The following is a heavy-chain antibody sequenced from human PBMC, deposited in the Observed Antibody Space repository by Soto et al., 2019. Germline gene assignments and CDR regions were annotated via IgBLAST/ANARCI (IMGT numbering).Heavy chain of an antibody. J-gene: IGHJ4*02. V-gene: IGHV1-3*01. Sequence: QVQLVQSGAEVKKPGASMKVSCKASGYTFTRYAMHWVRQAPGQRLEWMGWINAGNGNTKYSQKFQGRVTITTDTSASTAYMELSSLRSEDTAVYYCARDGAVAGDSNFDYWGQGTLVTVSS. CDR3: ARDGAVAGDSNFDY. D-gene: IGHD6-19*01. CDR2: INAGNGNT. CDR1: GYTFTRYA.